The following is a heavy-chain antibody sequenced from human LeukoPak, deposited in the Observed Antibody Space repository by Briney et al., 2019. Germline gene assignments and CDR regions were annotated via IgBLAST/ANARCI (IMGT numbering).Heavy chain of an antibody. V-gene: IGHV4-34*01. D-gene: IGHD3-22*01. Sequence: SETLSLTCAVYGGSFSGYYWSWIRQPPGKGLEWIGEINHSGSTNYNPSLKSRVTISVDTSKNQFSLKLSSVTAADTAVYYCARDPPLYYYDISEADDYWGQGTLVTVSS. J-gene: IGHJ4*02. CDR2: INHSGST. CDR1: GGSFSGYY. CDR3: ARDPPLYYYDISEADDY.